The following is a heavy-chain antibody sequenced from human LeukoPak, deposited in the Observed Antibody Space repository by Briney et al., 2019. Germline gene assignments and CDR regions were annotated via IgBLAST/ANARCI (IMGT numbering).Heavy chain of an antibody. Sequence: SVKVSCKASGFTSTDFAVQWVRQARGQRLEWIGWIIVGSGATKCAQDFQERVTITRDLSTSTLYMELCSLTSEDTAVYYCAADLSNPRMGASYLDSWGQGTLVTVSS. J-gene: IGHJ4*02. CDR3: AADLSNPRMGASYLDS. D-gene: IGHD3-16*01. CDR2: IIVGSGAT. V-gene: IGHV1-58*01. CDR1: GFTSTDFA.